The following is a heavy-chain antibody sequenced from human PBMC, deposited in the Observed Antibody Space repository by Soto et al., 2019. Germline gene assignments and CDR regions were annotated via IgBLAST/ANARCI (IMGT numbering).Heavy chain of an antibody. D-gene: IGHD3-10*01. CDR2: ISASGSTI. CDR1: GFTFRSYE. J-gene: IGHJ4*02. CDR3: AKGIYYYGSAPYYFDY. Sequence: GGSLRLSCAASGFTFRSYEMKWVRQAPGKGLEWVSYISASGSTIYYADSVRGRFTISRDNAKSSLYLQMNSLRAEDTAVYYCAKGIYYYGSAPYYFDYWGQGTLVTVSS. V-gene: IGHV3-48*03.